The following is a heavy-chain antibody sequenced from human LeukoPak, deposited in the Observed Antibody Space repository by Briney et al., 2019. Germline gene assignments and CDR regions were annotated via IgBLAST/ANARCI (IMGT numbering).Heavy chain of an antibody. CDR1: GFSFISYG. Sequence: GGSLRLSCAASGFSFISYGMHWVRQAPGKGLEWVGVISDDGRNKKYADSAKGRFTISRDNSKNMLYLQMNILRAEDTAVYYCAKGDYGGKRYYFDYWGQGTLVTVSS. J-gene: IGHJ4*02. V-gene: IGHV3-30*18. CDR2: ISDDGRNK. CDR3: AKGDYGGKRYYFDY. D-gene: IGHD4-23*01.